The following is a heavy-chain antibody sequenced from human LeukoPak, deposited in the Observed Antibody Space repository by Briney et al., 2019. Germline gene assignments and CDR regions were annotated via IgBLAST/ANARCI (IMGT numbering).Heavy chain of an antibody. CDR2: VYTSGST. CDR3: ARDRCSSTSCPFDY. V-gene: IGHV4-4*07. Sequence: SETLSLTCTVSGGSISGYYWSWIRRPAGKGLEWIGRVYTSGSTNYSPSLKSRVTMSVDTSKNQFSLNLRSVTAADTAVYYCARDRCSSTSCPFDYWGQGTLVTVSS. D-gene: IGHD2-2*01. CDR1: GGSISGYY. J-gene: IGHJ4*02.